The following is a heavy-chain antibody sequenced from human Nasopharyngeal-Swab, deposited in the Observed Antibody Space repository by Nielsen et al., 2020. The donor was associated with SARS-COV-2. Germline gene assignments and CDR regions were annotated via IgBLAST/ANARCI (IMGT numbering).Heavy chain of an antibody. D-gene: IGHD2-15*01. CDR2: VSGSGGTT. J-gene: IGHJ4*02. CDR3: AKDGYCSGGAYYFSGFDY. Sequence: WIRPPPGQGLEWVSGVSGSGGTTKYADSVKGRFTISRDNSKNKLYLQMHSLRVEDTAVYYCAKDGYCSGGAYYFSGFDYWGLGTLVTVSS. V-gene: IGHV3-23*01.